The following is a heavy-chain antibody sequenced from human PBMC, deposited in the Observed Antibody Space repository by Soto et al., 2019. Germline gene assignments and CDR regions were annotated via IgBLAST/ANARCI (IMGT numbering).Heavy chain of an antibody. J-gene: IGHJ6*02. CDR2: IIPIFGTA. Sequence: SVKVSCKASGGTFSSYAISWVRQAPGQGLEWMGGIIPIFGTANYAQKFQGRVTVTADESTSTAYMELSSLRSEDTAVYYCARRAARPHYGMDVWGQGTTVTVSS. D-gene: IGHD6-6*01. CDR1: GGTFSSYA. V-gene: IGHV1-69*13. CDR3: ARRAARPHYGMDV.